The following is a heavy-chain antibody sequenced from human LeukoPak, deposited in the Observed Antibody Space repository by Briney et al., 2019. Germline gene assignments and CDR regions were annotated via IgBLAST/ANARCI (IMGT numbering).Heavy chain of an antibody. CDR3: ARGDTTVTTSWFDP. J-gene: IGHJ5*02. D-gene: IGHD4-17*01. Sequence: ASVKVSCKASGYTFTGYYMHWVRQAPGQGLEWMGWINPNSGGTNYAQKFQGRVTMTRDTSISTAYMELSRLRSDDTAVYYCARGDTTVTTSWFDPWGQGTLVTVSS. V-gene: IGHV1-2*02. CDR1: GYTFTGYY. CDR2: INPNSGGT.